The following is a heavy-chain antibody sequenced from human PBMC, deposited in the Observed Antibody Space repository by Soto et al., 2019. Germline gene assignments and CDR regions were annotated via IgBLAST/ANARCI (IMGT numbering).Heavy chain of an antibody. CDR3: ARVPRYCSSESCSGGYFDY. CDR1: GFTFSGYA. D-gene: IGHD2-2*01. Sequence: GGSLRLSCAASGFTFSGYAMSWVRQAPGKEVEWVSAISYSGDSTYYADSVKGRFTISRDNSKTTLYLQIDSLRAEVTAVYYCARVPRYCSSESCSGGYFDYWGQGSLVTVSS. CDR2: ISYSGDST. V-gene: IGHV3-23*01. J-gene: IGHJ4*02.